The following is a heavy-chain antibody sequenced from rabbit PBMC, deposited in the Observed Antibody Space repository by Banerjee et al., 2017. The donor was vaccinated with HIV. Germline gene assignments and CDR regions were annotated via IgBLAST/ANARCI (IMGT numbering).Heavy chain of an antibody. V-gene: IGHV1S40*01. CDR2: IYSGDANT. CDR3: ARDPYGFYYFNL. CDR1: GIDFNSNA. J-gene: IGHJ4*01. D-gene: IGHD3-3*01. Sequence: QSLEESGGDLVKPGASLTLTCTASGIDFNSNAMCWVRQAPGKGLELIACIYSGDANTVYATWAKGRFTISKTSSTTVTLQMTSLTAADTATYFCARDPYGFYYFNLWGPGTLVTVS.